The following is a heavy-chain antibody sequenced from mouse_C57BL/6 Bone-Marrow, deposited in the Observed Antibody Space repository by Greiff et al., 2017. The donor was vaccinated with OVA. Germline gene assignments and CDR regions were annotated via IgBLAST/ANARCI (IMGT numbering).Heavy chain of an antibody. V-gene: IGHV5-17*01. D-gene: IGHD1-1*01. CDR1: GFTFSDYG. CDR2: ISSGSSTI. J-gene: IGHJ4*01. Sequence: EVMLVESGGGLVKPGGSLKLSCAASGFTFSDYGMHWVRQAPEKGLEWVAYISSGSSTIYYADTVKGRFTISRDNAKNTLFLQMTSLRSEDTAMYYCASPYYYGPMDDWGQGTSVTVSS. CDR3: ASPYYYGPMDD.